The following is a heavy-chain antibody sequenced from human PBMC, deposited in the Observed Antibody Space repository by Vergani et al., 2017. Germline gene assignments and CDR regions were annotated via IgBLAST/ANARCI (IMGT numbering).Heavy chain of an antibody. J-gene: IGHJ6*02. CDR3: AREGIAASGPHPYYYYGMDV. V-gene: IGHV3-21*01. CDR1: GFTFSSYG. D-gene: IGHD6-13*01. Sequence: VQLVESGGGVVQPGRSLRLSCAASGFTFSSYGMNWVRQAPGKGLEWVSSISSSSSYIYYADSVKGRFTISRDNAKNSLYLQMNSLRAEDTAVYYCAREGIAASGPHPYYYYGMDVWGQGTTVTVSS. CDR2: ISSSSSYI.